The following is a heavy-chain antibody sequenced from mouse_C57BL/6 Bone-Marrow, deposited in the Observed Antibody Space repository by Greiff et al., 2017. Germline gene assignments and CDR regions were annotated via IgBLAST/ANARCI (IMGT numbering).Heavy chain of an antibody. CDR2: IDPSDSYT. CDR3: ARWDGYLAMDY. J-gene: IGHJ4*01. CDR1: GYTFTSYW. V-gene: IGHV1-50*01. Sequence: QVQLQQPGAELVKPGASVKLSCKASGYTFTSYWMQWVKQRPGQGLEWIGEIDPSDSYTNYNQKFKGKATLTVDTSSSTAYMQLSSLTSEDSAVYYCARWDGYLAMDYWGQGTSVTVSS. D-gene: IGHD2-3*01.